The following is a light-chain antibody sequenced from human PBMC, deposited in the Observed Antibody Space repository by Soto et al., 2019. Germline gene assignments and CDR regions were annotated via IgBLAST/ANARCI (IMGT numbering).Light chain of an antibody. CDR1: SRDVGGYNY. J-gene: IGLJ1*01. CDR3: SSYTTSNTRQIV. Sequence: QSALTQPASVSGSPGQSITISCTGTSRDVGGYNYVSWYQHHPGKAPKLINYDVSNRPSGVSNSFSGSKSGNTASLTISGLQPEDEADYYCSSYTTSNTRQIVFGTGTKVTVL. CDR2: DVS. V-gene: IGLV2-14*03.